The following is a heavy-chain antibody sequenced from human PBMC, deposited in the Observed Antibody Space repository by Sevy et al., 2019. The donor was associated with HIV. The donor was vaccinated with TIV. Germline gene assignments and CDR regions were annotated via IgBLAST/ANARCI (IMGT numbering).Heavy chain of an antibody. CDR2: IWHDGSNE. J-gene: IGHJ4*02. V-gene: IGHV3-33*08. CDR3: ASEAGYGANSRPFDY. CDR1: GFTFSTYV. Sequence: GGSLRLSCVASGFTFSTYVMHWVRQAPGKGLERVAVIWHDGSNEYYADSVKGRLTISRDNSKNTLYLQMNSLRVEDTAVYYCASEAGYGANSRPFDYWGQGTLVTVSS. D-gene: IGHD4-17*01.